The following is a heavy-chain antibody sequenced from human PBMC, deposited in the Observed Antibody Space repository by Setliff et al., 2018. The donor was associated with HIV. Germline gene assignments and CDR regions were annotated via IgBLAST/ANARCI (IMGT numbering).Heavy chain of an antibody. D-gene: IGHD6-19*01. J-gene: IGHJ5*02. V-gene: IGHV4-61*09. CDR3: ARRTYGSGRSDP. CDR2: IHTSGST. Sequence: SETLSLTCTVSGDSVSSGSYYWSWIRQPAGEGLEWIGQIHTSGSTNYNPSLKSRVTISIDTSNNQFSLQLSSVTAADTAVYYCARRTYGSGRSDPWGQGTLVTVSS. CDR1: GDSVSSGSYY.